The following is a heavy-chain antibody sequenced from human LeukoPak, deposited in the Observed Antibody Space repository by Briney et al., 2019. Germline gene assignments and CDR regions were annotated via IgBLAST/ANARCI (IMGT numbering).Heavy chain of an antibody. J-gene: IGHJ4*02. Sequence: GGSLRLSCAASGFTVSSNYMHWVRQAPGKGLEWVSVIYSGGSTYYADSVKGRFTISRDNSENTLYLQMNSLRGEDTAVYYCARVGSYKFDYWGQGTLVTVSS. V-gene: IGHV3-53*01. D-gene: IGHD5-24*01. CDR1: GFTVSSNY. CDR3: ARVGSYKFDY. CDR2: IYSGGST.